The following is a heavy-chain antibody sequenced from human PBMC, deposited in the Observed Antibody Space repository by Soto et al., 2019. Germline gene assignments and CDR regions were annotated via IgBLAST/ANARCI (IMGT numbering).Heavy chain of an antibody. Sequence: SETLSLTCAVSGYSISSGYYWGWIRQPPGKGLEWIGSIYHSGSTYYNPSLKSRVTISVDTSKNQFSLKLSPVTAADTAVYYCAGGMVRGVVFDYWGQGTLVTVS. CDR1: GYSISSGYY. CDR2: IYHSGST. V-gene: IGHV4-38-2*01. D-gene: IGHD3-10*01. J-gene: IGHJ4*02. CDR3: AGGMVRGVVFDY.